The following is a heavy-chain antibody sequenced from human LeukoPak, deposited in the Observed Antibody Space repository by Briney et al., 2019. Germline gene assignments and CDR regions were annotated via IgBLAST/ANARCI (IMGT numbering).Heavy chain of an antibody. J-gene: IGHJ4*02. CDR2: VGGDEKA. V-gene: IGHV3-23*01. Sequence: GGSLRLSCAASGFPFSGNAMSWVRQAPGGGLEWVSGVGGDEKAHYTDSVRGRFTISRDNSKNTVSLQMNSLTVEDTAVYYCAKDLSWWVTVDYWGQGALVTVSS. D-gene: IGHD2-21*02. CDR1: GFPFSGNA. CDR3: AKDLSWWVTVDY.